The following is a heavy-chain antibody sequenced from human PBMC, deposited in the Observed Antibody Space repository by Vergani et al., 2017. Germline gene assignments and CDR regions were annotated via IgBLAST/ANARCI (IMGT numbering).Heavy chain of an antibody. Sequence: GGSISSGSYYWSWIRQPAGKGLEWIGRIYTSGSTNYNPSLKSRVTISVDTSKNQFSLKLSSVTAADTAVYYCARGGGRNWFDPWGQGTLVTVSS. CDR2: IYTSGST. D-gene: IGHD3-16*01. CDR1: GGSISSGSYY. CDR3: ARGGGRNWFDP. V-gene: IGHV4-61*02. J-gene: IGHJ5*02.